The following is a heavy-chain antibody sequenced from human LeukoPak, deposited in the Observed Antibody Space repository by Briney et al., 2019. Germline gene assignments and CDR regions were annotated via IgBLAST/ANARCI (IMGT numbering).Heavy chain of an antibody. D-gene: IGHD6-6*01. Sequence: ASVKVSCKASGYTFTGYYMHWVRQAPGQGLEWMGWINPNSGGANYAQKFQGRVTMTRDTSISTAYMELSRLRSDDTAVYYCARGPYSSSPFDYWGQGTLVTVSS. CDR1: GYTFTGYY. CDR3: ARGPYSSSPFDY. J-gene: IGHJ4*02. V-gene: IGHV1-2*02. CDR2: INPNSGGA.